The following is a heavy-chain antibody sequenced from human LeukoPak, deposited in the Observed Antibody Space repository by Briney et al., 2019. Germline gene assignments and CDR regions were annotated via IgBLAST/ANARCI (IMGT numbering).Heavy chain of an antibody. Sequence: PGGSLRLSCAASGFTFSSYAMAWVRQAPGKGLEWVSAMGGSVGSTYYADSVKGRFTISRDNSKNTLYLQMSSLRVEDTAVYYCAKQSYARSLGEGGPGPLVSVSS. D-gene: IGHD2-8*01. CDR3: AKQSYARSLGE. V-gene: IGHV3-23*01. J-gene: IGHJ4*02. CDR2: MGGSVGST. CDR1: GFTFSSYA.